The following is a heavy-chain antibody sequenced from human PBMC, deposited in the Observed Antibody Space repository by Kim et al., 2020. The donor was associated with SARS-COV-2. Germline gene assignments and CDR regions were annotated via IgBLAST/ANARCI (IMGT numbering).Heavy chain of an antibody. CDR1: GFTFSSYS. J-gene: IGHJ4*02. D-gene: IGHD3-9*01. CDR2: ISSSSSYI. Sequence: GGSLRLSCAASGFTFSSYSMNWVRQAPGKGLEWVSSISSSSSYIYYADSVKGRFTISRDNAKNSLYLHMNSLRAEDTAVYYCARDSPYILYDILTGTIDYWGQGTLVTVSS. V-gene: IGHV3-21*01. CDR3: ARDSPYILYDILTGTIDY.